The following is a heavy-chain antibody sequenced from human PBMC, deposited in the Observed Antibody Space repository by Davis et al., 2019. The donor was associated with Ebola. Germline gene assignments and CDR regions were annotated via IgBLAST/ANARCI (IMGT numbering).Heavy chain of an antibody. J-gene: IGHJ4*02. V-gene: IGHV3-48*03. CDR3: ASRYYYGSGRYNFDY. CDR1: GFTFSSFE. Sequence: GESLKISCAASGFTFSSFEMNWVRQAPGKGLELVSYISGSGNTVYYADSVKGRFTISRDSAKNSLYLQMNSLRAEDTAVYYCASRYYYGSGRYNFDYWGQGTLVTVSS. CDR2: ISGSGNTV. D-gene: IGHD3-10*01.